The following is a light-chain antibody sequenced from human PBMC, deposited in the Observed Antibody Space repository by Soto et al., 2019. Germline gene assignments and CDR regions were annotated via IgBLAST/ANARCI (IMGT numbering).Light chain of an antibody. J-gene: IGKJ5*01. Sequence: EIVLTQFPATLSLSPGDGATLSCRASQSVSSYLAWYQQRRGQPPRLLIYDSYNRATGIPAWFSGSRSGTDFTLTISSLEPEDFGVYFCHQRNKFGQGTRLEIK. V-gene: IGKV3-11*01. CDR3: HQRNK. CDR1: QSVSSY. CDR2: DSY.